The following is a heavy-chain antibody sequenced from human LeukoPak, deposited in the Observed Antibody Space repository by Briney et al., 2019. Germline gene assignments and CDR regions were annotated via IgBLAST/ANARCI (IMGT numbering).Heavy chain of an antibody. Sequence: ASVKVSCKASGYTFTSHSISWVRQAPGQGLEWMGWINPNSGGTNYAQKFQGRVTMTRDTSISTAYMELSRLRSDDTAVYYCAGDARPHYYYGMDVWGQGTTVTVSS. CDR3: AGDARPHYYYGMDV. D-gene: IGHD6-6*01. J-gene: IGHJ6*02. V-gene: IGHV1-2*02. CDR2: INPNSGGT. CDR1: GYTFTSHS.